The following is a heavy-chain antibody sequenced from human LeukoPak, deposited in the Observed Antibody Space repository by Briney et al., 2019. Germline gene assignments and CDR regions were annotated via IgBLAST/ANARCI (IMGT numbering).Heavy chain of an antibody. V-gene: IGHV3-21*01. CDR3: ARERDITFGGVIVIPECDY. D-gene: IGHD3-16*02. CDR1: GFTFSSYS. CDR2: ISSSSSYI. J-gene: IGHJ4*02. Sequence: GGSLRLSCAASGFTFSSYSMNWVRQAPGKGLEWVSSISSSSSYIYYADSVKGRFTISRDNAKNSLYLQMNSLRAEDTAVYYCARERDITFGGVIVIPECDYWGQGTLVTVSS.